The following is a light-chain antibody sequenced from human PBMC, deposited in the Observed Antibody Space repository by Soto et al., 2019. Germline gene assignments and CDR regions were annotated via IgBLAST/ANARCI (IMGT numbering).Light chain of an antibody. CDR2: DVS. CDR3: SSYTSGSTRLV. CDR1: SSDVGGYNY. Sequence: QSALTQPASVSGSPGQSITISCTGTSSDVGGYNYVSWYQQHPGKAPKVMIYDVSKRPSGISNRFSGSKSGNTAALTISGLQVEDEADYYCSSYTSGSTRLVFGGGTKVTVL. J-gene: IGLJ2*01. V-gene: IGLV2-14*03.